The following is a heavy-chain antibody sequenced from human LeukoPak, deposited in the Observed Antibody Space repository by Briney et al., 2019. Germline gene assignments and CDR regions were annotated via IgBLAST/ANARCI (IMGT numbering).Heavy chain of an antibody. J-gene: IGHJ4*02. Sequence: GGSLRLSCAASGFTFSDFWMHWVRQAPGKGLVWVSRINSGGTVTNYADSVKGRLTISRDNAKNSLYLQMNSLRAEDTAVYYCARYQAIRGYSYGYPGYWGQGTLVTVSS. D-gene: IGHD5-18*01. V-gene: IGHV3-74*01. CDR3: ARYQAIRGYSYGYPGY. CDR1: GFTFSDFW. CDR2: INSGGTVT.